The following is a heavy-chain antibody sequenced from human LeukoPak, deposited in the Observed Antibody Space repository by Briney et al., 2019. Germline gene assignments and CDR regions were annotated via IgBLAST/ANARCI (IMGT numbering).Heavy chain of an antibody. Sequence: PSETLSLTCAVYGGSFSGYYWSWIRQPPGKGLEWIGEINHSGSTNYNPSLKSRVTISVDTSKNQFSLKLSSVTAADTAVYYCARSSDYDSGGYYSFFDYWGQGTLVTVSS. J-gene: IGHJ4*02. V-gene: IGHV4-34*01. D-gene: IGHD3-22*01. CDR2: INHSGST. CDR1: GGSFSGYY. CDR3: ARSSDYDSGGYYSFFDY.